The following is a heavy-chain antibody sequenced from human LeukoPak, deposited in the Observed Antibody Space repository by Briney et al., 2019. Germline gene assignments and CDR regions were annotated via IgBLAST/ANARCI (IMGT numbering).Heavy chain of an antibody. CDR3: ARGRSWFDP. V-gene: IGHV4-59*01. J-gene: IGHJ5*02. CDR1: GGSISSYY. Sequence: SETLSLTCTVSGGSISSYYWSWIRQPPGKGLEWIGYIFYSGSTYYNPSLKSRVTISVDTSKNQSSLRLSSVTAADTAVYYCARGRSWFDPWGQGTLVTVSS. CDR2: IFYSGST.